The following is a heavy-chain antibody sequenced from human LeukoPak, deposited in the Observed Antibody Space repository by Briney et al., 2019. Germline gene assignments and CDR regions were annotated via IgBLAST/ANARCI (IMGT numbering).Heavy chain of an antibody. Sequence: SVKVSCKASGFTFTSSAMQWVRQARGQRLEWIGWIVVGSGNTNYAQKFQERVTITRDMSTSTAYMELSSLRSEDTAVYYCAAAPAYSSSWYYFDYWGQGTLVTVSS. V-gene: IGHV1-58*02. CDR2: IVVGSGNT. D-gene: IGHD6-13*01. CDR1: GFTFTSSA. CDR3: AAAPAYSSSWYYFDY. J-gene: IGHJ4*02.